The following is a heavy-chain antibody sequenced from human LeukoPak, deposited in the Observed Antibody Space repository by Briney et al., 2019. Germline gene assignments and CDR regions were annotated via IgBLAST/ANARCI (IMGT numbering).Heavy chain of an antibody. J-gene: IGHJ5*02. V-gene: IGHV4-30-4*08. Sequence: SETLSLTCTVSGGSISSGDYYWSWIRQPPGKGLEWIGYIYYSGSTYYNPSLKSRVTISVDTSKNQFSLKLSSVTAADTAVYYCAKGQSGYDLDHWGQGTLVTVSS. D-gene: IGHD5-12*01. CDR2: IYYSGST. CDR3: AKGQSGYDLDH. CDR1: GGSISSGDYY.